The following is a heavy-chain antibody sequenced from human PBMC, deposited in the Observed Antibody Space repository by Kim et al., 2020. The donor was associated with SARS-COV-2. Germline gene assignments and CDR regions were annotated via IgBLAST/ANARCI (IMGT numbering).Heavy chain of an antibody. CDR2: FDPEDGET. CDR1: GYTLTELS. CDR3: ATVRGSSWYDYYYSMDV. Sequence: ASVKVSCKVSGYTLTELSMHWVRQAPGKGLEWMGGFDPEDGETIYAQKFQGRVTMTEDTSTDTAYMELSSLRSEDTAVYYCATVRGSSWYDYYYSMDVWGQGTTVTVSS. D-gene: IGHD6-13*01. V-gene: IGHV1-24*01. J-gene: IGHJ6*02.